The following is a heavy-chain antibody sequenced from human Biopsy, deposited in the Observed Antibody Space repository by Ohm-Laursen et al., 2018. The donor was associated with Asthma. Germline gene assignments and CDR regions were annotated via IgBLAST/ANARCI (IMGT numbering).Heavy chain of an antibody. CDR3: ARTHYDFLTGQVNDAFAL. V-gene: IGHV1-3*01. CDR1: GYTFIHFA. D-gene: IGHD3-9*01. CDR2: INAGDGNT. Sequence: GATVKISCKVSGYTFIHFAIHWVRQAPGQRLEWMGWINAGDGNTKYSQKFQGRVTITRDTSASTAYMDLRSLRSEDTAMYCCARTHYDFLTGQVNDAFALWGQGTMVTVSS. J-gene: IGHJ3*01.